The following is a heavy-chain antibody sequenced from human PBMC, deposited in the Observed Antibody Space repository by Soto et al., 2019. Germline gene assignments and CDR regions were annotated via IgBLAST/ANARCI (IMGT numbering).Heavy chain of an antibody. V-gene: IGHV3-23*01. CDR3: AKGSGSSWYSS. D-gene: IGHD6-13*01. CDR1: GFTFSSYA. CDR2: ISGSGGST. J-gene: IGHJ4*02. Sequence: GGSLRLSRAASGFTFSSYAMSWVRQAPGKGLEWVSAISGSGGSTYYADSVKGRFTFSRDNSKNTLYLQMNSLRAEDTAVYYCAKGSGSSWYSSWGQGTLVTVSS.